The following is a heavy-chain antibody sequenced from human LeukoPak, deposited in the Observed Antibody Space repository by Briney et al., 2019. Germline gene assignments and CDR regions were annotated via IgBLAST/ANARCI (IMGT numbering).Heavy chain of an antibody. V-gene: IGHV3-30*18. CDR2: ISYDGRNI. CDR3: AKGPLRGTAAAIDY. J-gene: IGHJ4*02. D-gene: IGHD2-2*01. Sequence: GGSLRLSCAASGFTFNNYGMHWVRQAPGKGLEWVAVISYDGRNIHYPDSVKGRFTISRDISTDALWLQMDSLRTEDTAVYYCAKGPLRGTAAAIDYWGQGTLVTVSS. CDR1: GFTFNNYG.